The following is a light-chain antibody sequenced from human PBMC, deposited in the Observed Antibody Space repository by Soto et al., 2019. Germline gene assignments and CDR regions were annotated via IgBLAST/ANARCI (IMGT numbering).Light chain of an antibody. CDR2: DAS. J-gene: IGKJ5*01. CDR1: QSVSSY. V-gene: IGKV3-11*01. Sequence: EIVLTQSPATLSLSPGERATLSCRASQSVSSYLAWYQQSPGQAPRLLIYDASNRAAGIPARFSGSGSGTDFTLTITGLEPEDFAVYYCQQRRNWPPITFGQGTRLEIK. CDR3: QQRRNWPPIT.